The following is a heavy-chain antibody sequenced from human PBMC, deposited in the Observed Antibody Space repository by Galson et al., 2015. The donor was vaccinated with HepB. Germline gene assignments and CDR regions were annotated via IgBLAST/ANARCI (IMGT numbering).Heavy chain of an antibody. J-gene: IGHJ4*02. D-gene: IGHD1-26*01. CDR1: GFIIRDYP. Sequence: SLRLSCASSGFIIRDYPMSWVRQAPGRGLEWLSFIRTNYYRATPEYAQSVKGRFTTSRDDSQNIAYLEMNSLQVDDTAVYYCTRTTTPDSGNWPYFDYWGQGVLVTVSS. CDR3: TRTTTPDSGNWPYFDY. CDR2: IRTNYYRATP. V-gene: IGHV3-49*04.